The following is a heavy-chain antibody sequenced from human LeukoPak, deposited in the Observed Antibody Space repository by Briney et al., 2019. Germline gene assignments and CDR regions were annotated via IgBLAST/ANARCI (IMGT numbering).Heavy chain of an antibody. J-gene: IGHJ4*02. CDR2: INWNGGST. CDR3: ARATLGYSYGYPLDY. D-gene: IGHD5-18*01. V-gene: IGHV3-20*04. CDR1: GFTFDDYG. Sequence: GGSLRLSCAASGFTFDDYGMSWVRQAPGKGLEWVSGINWNGGSTGYADSVKGRFTISRDNAKNSLYLQMNSLRAEDTALYYCARATLGYSYGYPLDYWSQRTLVTVSS.